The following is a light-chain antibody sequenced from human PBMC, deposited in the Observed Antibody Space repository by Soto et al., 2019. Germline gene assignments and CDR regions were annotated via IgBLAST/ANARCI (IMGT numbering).Light chain of an antibody. CDR1: ESVSSSF. V-gene: IGKV3-20*01. CDR3: QQYGSSPFT. CDR2: GAS. J-gene: IGKJ3*01. Sequence: EIVLTQSPGTLSLSPGERATLSCRASESVSSSFLAWYQQKPGLAPRLLIYGASRATGIPGRFSGGGSGTDFSLTISRLEPEDFAVYFCQQYGSSPFTFGPGTKVDIK.